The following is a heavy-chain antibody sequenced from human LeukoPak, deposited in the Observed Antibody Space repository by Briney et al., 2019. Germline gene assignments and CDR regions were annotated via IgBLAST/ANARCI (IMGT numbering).Heavy chain of an antibody. CDR2: ISGSGGST. Sequence: GGSLRLSCAASGFTFSSYAMSWVRQAPGKGMEWVSAISGSGGSTYYADSVKGRFTISRDNSENTLYLQMNSLRAEDTAVYYCATEEQLVPFDYWGQGTLVTVSS. CDR1: GFTFSSYA. J-gene: IGHJ4*02. CDR3: ATEEQLVPFDY. D-gene: IGHD6-6*01. V-gene: IGHV3-23*01.